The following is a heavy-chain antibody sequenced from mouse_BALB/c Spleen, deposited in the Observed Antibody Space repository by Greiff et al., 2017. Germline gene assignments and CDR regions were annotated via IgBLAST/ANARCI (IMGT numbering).Heavy chain of an antibody. Sequence: QVQLQQSGAELVRPGASVKLSCTTSGYIFTSYWIHWVKQRSGQGLEWIARIYPGTGSTYYNEKFKGKATLTADKSSSTAYMQLSSLKSEDSAVYCCARSITTAMDFDVWGAGTTVTVSS. D-gene: IGHD1-2*01. J-gene: IGHJ1*01. V-gene: IGHV1S132*01. CDR1: GYIFTSYW. CDR3: ARSITTAMDFDV. CDR2: IYPGTGST.